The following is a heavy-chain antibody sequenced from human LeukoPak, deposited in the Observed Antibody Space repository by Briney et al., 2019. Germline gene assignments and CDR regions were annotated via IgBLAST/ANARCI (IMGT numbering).Heavy chain of an antibody. V-gene: IGHV3-30*18. CDR3: TKDSPITTIDY. Sequence: GGSLRLSCAASGFNFSSYGMHWVRQAPGKGLEWVAVISYDGSNKYYADSVKGRFTISRDNSKNTLYLQMNSLRAEDTAVYYCTKDSPITTIDYWGQGTLVTVSS. J-gene: IGHJ4*02. CDR2: ISYDGSNK. CDR1: GFNFSSYG. D-gene: IGHD1-14*01.